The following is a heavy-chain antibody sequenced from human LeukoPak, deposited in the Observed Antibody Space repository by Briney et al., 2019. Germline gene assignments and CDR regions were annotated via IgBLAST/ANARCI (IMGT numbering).Heavy chain of an antibody. CDR1: GYTFTGNY. V-gene: IGHV1-2*02. J-gene: IGHJ3*02. Sequence: GASVKVSCKXSGYTFTGNYMHWVRQAPRQGLEWMGWINPNSGGTNYAQNFQGRVTMTRDTSISTAYMELSSLRSDDTAVYYCARVGDYVGAFDIWGQGTMVT. D-gene: IGHD4-17*01. CDR3: ARVGDYVGAFDI. CDR2: INPNSGGT.